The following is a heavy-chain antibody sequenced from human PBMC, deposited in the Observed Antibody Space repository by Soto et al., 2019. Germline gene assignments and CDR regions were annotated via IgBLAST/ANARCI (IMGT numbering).Heavy chain of an antibody. Sequence: QVHLVQSSAEVKKPGSSVKVSCKASGGTFTSIAFSWVRQAPGQGLEWMGGIIPVLGTPNYAQKFQARVTITADVSTTTIHIALSSLRSDDTAFYYSASSAGLDHLLNYYGLNVWGQGTKVTV. CDR2: IIPVLGTP. D-gene: IGHD6-13*01. J-gene: IGHJ6*02. CDR3: ASSAGLDHLLNYYGLNV. CDR1: GGTFTSIA. V-gene: IGHV1-69*01.